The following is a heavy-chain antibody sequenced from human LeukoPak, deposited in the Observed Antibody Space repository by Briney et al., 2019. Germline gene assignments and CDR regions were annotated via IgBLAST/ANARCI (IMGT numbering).Heavy chain of an antibody. Sequence: SETLSLTCTVSGGSISSSSYYWGWIRQPPGKGLEWIGSIYYGGSTYYSPSLKSRVTISVDTSKNQFSLKLRSVTAADTAVYYCARISSSNWYNERGAFDVWGQGTMVTVSS. D-gene: IGHD6-13*01. CDR2: IYYGGST. CDR1: GGSISSSSYY. CDR3: ARISSSNWYNERGAFDV. J-gene: IGHJ3*01. V-gene: IGHV4-39*07.